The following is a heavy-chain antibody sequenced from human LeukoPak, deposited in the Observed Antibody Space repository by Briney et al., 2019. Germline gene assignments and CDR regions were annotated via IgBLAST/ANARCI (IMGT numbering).Heavy chain of an antibody. CDR3: AKDRGLYSSSLYFDY. V-gene: IGHV3-30*02. J-gene: IGHJ4*02. Sequence: GGSLRLSCAASGFTFSSYGMHWVRQAPGKGLEWVAFIRYDGSNKYYAGSVKGRFTISRDNSKNTLYLQMNSLRAEDTAVYYCAKDRGLYSSSLYFDYWGQGTLVTVSS. CDR1: GFTFSSYG. D-gene: IGHD6-13*01. CDR2: IRYDGSNK.